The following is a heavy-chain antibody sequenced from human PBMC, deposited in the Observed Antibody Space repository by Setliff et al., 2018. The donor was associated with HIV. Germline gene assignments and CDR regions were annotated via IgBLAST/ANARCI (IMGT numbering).Heavy chain of an antibody. J-gene: IGHJ4*02. V-gene: IGHV1-8*02. D-gene: IGHD4-17*01. Sequence: ASVKVSCKASGYTFVSYDINWVRQATGQGLEWMGWMNPNNGNTGYSQKFRGRVTMTRNTSISTAYMELSSLRSEDTAVYYCARFLDHDYGDYRTYYFDFWGQGTLVTVSS. CDR3: ARFLDHDYGDYRTYYFDF. CDR1: GYTFVSYD. CDR2: MNPNNGNT.